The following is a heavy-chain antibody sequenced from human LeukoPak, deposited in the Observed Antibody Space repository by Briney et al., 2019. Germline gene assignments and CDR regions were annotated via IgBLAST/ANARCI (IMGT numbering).Heavy chain of an antibody. J-gene: IGHJ4*02. CDR2: ISAYNGNT. V-gene: IGHV1-18*01. Sequence: ASVKVSCKASGYTFTSYGISWVRQAPGQGLEWMGWISAYNGNTNYAQKLQGRVTMTTDTSTSTAYMELRSLRSDDTAVYYCARDQRTYYYDSSGYQDYWGQGTLVTVSS. CDR1: GYTFTSYG. CDR3: ARDQRTYYYDSSGYQDY. D-gene: IGHD3-22*01.